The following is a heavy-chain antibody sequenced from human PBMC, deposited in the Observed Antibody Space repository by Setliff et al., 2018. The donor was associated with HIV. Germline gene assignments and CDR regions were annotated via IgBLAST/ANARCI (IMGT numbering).Heavy chain of an antibody. D-gene: IGHD4-4*01. CDR1: GDFVSSDRAA. CDR2: TYYNSRWNY. J-gene: IGHJ5*02. V-gene: IGHV6-1*01. Sequence: SQTLSLTCAISGDFVSSDRAAWNWIRQSPSRGLEWLGRTYYNSRWNYDYAASVESRITITSDTSKNQLSLHLTSVTPEDTAVYYCARDRERWLQSRLFDPWGQGTLVTVSS. CDR3: ARDRERWLQSRLFDP.